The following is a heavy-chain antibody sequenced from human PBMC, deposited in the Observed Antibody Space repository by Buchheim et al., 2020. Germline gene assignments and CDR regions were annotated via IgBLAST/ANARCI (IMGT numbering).Heavy chain of an antibody. Sequence: QVQLQQWGAGLLKPSETLSLTCAVYGGSFSGYYWSWIRQPPGKGLEWIGEINHSGSTNYNPSLKSRVTISVDTSKNQFSLKLSSVTAADTAVYYCARGPPGLRIFGAKTRPNNWFDPWGQGTL. J-gene: IGHJ5*02. CDR3: ARGPPGLRIFGAKTRPNNWFDP. V-gene: IGHV4-34*01. CDR1: GGSFSGYY. D-gene: IGHD3-3*01. CDR2: INHSGST.